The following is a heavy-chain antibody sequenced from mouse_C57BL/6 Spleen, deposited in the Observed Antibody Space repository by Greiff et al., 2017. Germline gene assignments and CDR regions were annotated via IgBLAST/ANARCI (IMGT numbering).Heavy chain of an antibody. CDR1: GFSLTSYG. Sequence: VMLVESGPGLVAPSQSLSITCTVSGFSLTSYGVHWVRQPPGKGLEWLVVIWSDGSTTYNSALKSRLSISKDNSKSQVFLKMNSLQTDDTAMYYCARQLYYGYDEGGYYAMDYWGQGTSVTVSS. V-gene: IGHV2-6-1*01. D-gene: IGHD2-2*01. CDR3: ARQLYYGYDEGGYYAMDY. J-gene: IGHJ4*01. CDR2: IWSDGST.